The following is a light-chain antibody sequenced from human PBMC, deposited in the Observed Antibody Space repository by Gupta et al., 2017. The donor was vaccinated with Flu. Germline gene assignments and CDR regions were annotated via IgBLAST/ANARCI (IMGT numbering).Light chain of an antibody. CDR2: DDM. V-gene: IGLV3-10*01. J-gene: IGLJ3*02. Sequence: SYELTQPPSVSVSPGQTARITCSGDAFPKNYAYWYHLTSGRAPQLVIYDDMKRPSGIPERFSGSNSGNTATLTITGAQVDDEGDYYWFSVARTGDHMVFGGGTKLTVL. CDR3: FSVARTGDHMV. CDR1: AFPKNY.